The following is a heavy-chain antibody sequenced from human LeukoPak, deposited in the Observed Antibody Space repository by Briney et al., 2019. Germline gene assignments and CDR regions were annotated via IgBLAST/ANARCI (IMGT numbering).Heavy chain of an antibody. CDR3: ARTPISPWGSCRSSGYFDY. Sequence: GASVKVSCKASGYTFTGYYMHWVRQAPGRGLEWMGRINPNSGGTNYAQKFQGRVTMTRDTSISTAYMELSRLRSDDTAVYYCARTPISPWGSCRSSGYFDYWGQGTLVTVSS. CDR1: GYTFTGYY. J-gene: IGHJ4*02. D-gene: IGHD3-16*02. V-gene: IGHV1-2*06. CDR2: INPNSGGT.